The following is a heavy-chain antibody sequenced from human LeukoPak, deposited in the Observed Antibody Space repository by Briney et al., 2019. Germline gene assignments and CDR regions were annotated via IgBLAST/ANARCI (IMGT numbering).Heavy chain of an antibody. CDR2: FDPEDGET. CDR1: GYTLTELS. J-gene: IGHJ4*02. Sequence: GASVKVSCKVSGYTLTELSMHWVRQAPGKGLEWMGGFDPEDGETIYAQKFQGRVTMTEDTSTDTAYMELCSLRSEDTAVYYCATEGRIGDLLLWRGYYFDYWGQGTLVTVSS. CDR3: ATEGRIGDLLLWRGYYFDY. V-gene: IGHV1-24*01. D-gene: IGHD3-10*01.